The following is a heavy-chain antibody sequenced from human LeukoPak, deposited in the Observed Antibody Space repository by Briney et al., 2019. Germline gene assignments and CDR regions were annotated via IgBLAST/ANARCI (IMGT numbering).Heavy chain of an antibody. Sequence: GGSLRLSCAASGFTLGMYWMHWFRQAPGTGLVWVARSTRDGKITDYADSVRGRYTTSRDNTKNTVYLQMSSLRAEDTGVYYCARDHHDFWSGYPNYWGQGTLVIVSS. CDR2: STRDGKIT. CDR3: ARDHHDFWSGYPNY. CDR1: GFTLGMYW. V-gene: IGHV3-74*01. D-gene: IGHD3-3*01. J-gene: IGHJ4*02.